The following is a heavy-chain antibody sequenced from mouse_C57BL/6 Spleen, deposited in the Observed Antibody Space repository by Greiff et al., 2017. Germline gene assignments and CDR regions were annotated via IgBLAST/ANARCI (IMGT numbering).Heavy chain of an antibody. CDR1: GYTFTSYW. J-gene: IGHJ2*01. D-gene: IGHD1-2*01. Sequence: QVQLQQPGAELVRPGTSVKLSCKASGYTFTSYWMHWVKQRPGQGLEWIGVIDPSDSYTNYNEKFKGKATLTADKSSSTAYMQLSSLTSEDSAVYFCARKEAAFDYWGQGTTLTVSS. CDR3: ARKEAAFDY. V-gene: IGHV1-59*01. CDR2: IDPSDSYT.